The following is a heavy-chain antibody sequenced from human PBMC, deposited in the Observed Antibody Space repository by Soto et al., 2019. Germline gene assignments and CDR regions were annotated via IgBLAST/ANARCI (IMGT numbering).Heavy chain of an antibody. Sequence: PGGSLRLSCVASGFTFKAYAMGLVRQSPGKGLEWVSSITATNGNTYYADSVRGRFTISRDNSRNSLFLQMNGLRPEDSALYYCAKDEGTSPTVFDYWGKGNLVTVSS. V-gene: IGHV3-23*01. J-gene: IGHJ4*02. CDR3: AKDEGTSPTVFDY. CDR2: ITATNGNT. CDR1: GFTFKAYA. D-gene: IGHD4-4*01.